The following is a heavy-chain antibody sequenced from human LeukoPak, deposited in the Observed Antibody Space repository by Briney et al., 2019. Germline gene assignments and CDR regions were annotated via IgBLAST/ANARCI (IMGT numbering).Heavy chain of an antibody. CDR2: ISSSGSTI. Sequence: GGSLRLSYAASGFTFSSYEMNWVRQAPGKELEWVSYISSSGSTIYYADSVKGRFTISRDNAKNSLYLQMNTLRAEDTAVYYCAREESSSSGYYFDYWGQGTLVTVSS. V-gene: IGHV3-48*03. CDR1: GFTFSSYE. J-gene: IGHJ4*02. D-gene: IGHD6-6*01. CDR3: AREESSSSGYYFDY.